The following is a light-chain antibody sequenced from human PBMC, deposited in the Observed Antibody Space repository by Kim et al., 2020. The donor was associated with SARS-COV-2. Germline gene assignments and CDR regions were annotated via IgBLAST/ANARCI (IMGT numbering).Light chain of an antibody. V-gene: IGKV3-11*01. Sequence: EIVLTQSPATLSLSPGERATSSCRASQSVSSYLAWYQQKPGQAPSLLIYDASNRATGIPARFSGSGSGTDFTLTISSLEPEDFAVYYCQQRRTFGQGTRLEIK. J-gene: IGKJ5*01. CDR3: QQRRT. CDR2: DAS. CDR1: QSVSSY.